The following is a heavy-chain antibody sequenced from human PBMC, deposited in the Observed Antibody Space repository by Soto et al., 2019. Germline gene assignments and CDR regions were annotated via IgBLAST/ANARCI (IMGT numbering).Heavy chain of an antibody. CDR2: ISSSSSYI. Sequence: GGSLRLSCAASGFAFSSYSMNWVRQAPGKGLEWVSSISSSSSYIYYADSVKGRFTIPRDNAKNSLYLQMSSLRAEDTAVYYCARDFFTAMVTGGGSDYWGQGTLVTVSS. D-gene: IGHD5-18*01. V-gene: IGHV3-21*01. CDR3: ARDFFTAMVTGGGSDY. CDR1: GFAFSSYS. J-gene: IGHJ4*02.